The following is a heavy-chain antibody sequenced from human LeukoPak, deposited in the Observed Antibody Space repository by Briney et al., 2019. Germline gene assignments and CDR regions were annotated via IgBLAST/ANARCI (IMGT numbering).Heavy chain of an antibody. Sequence: ASVNVSCKAAGYTFTSYGVTWVRQAPGPGFEWMGWIYPYNGNTKYAQRSEGRVSMTADTSTDTAYMQLTTLKSDDTAAYNCARGGGMDDLLDHWGQGTLVTVSS. J-gene: IGHJ1*01. CDR3: ARGGGMDDLLDH. V-gene: IGHV1-18*01. CDR2: IYPYNGNT. CDR1: GYTFTSYG. D-gene: IGHD2-15*01.